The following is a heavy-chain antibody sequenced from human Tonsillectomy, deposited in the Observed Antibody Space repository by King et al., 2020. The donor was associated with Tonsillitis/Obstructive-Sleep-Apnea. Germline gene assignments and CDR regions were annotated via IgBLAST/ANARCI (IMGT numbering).Heavy chain of an antibody. V-gene: IGHV3-49*04. CDR1: GFTFGDYA. Sequence: VQLVESGGGLVQPGRSLRLSCTASGFTFGDYAMSWVRQAPGKGLEWVGFIRSKAYGGTTEYAASVKGRFTISRDDSKSIAYLQMNSLKTEDTAVYYCTRDLLSVAYWGQGTLVTVSS. D-gene: IGHD2-15*01. CDR2: IRSKAYGGTT. CDR3: TRDLLSVAY. J-gene: IGHJ4*02.